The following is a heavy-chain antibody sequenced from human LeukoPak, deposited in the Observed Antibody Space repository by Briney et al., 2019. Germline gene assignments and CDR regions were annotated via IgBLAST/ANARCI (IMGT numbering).Heavy chain of an antibody. D-gene: IGHD5-12*01. CDR2: IVGSGDA. J-gene: IGHJ4*02. Sequence: SVKVSCKASGFTFATSTIQWVRQARGQPLEWIAWIVGSGDAVYAQKFQERVTITRDMSTSTAYMELSSLRAEDTAVYYCAKWDSGYDSGLDYWGQGTLVTVSS. CDR3: AKWDSGYDSGLDY. CDR1: GFTFATST. V-gene: IGHV1-58*02.